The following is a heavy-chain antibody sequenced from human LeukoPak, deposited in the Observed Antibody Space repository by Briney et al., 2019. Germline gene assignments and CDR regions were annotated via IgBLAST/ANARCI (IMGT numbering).Heavy chain of an antibody. V-gene: IGHV1-18*04. CDR1: GYTFTSYG. CDR2: VSAYNGNT. CDR3: ARVPPGSGYLDY. J-gene: IGHJ4*02. D-gene: IGHD3-10*01. Sequence: ASVKVSFKASGYTFTSYGISWVRQAPGQGLEWMGWVSAYNGNTNHAQKLQGRVTMTTDTSTSTAYMELRSLRSDDTAVYYCARVPPGSGYLDYRGQGTLVTVSS.